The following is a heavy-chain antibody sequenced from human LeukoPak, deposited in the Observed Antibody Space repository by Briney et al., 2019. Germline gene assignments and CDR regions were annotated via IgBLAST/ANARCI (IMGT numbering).Heavy chain of an antibody. CDR1: GFTVSSNY. CDR2: IYSGGST. V-gene: IGHV3-53*01. Sequence: GGSLRLSCAASGFTVSSNYMSWDRQAPGKGLEWVSVIYSGGSTYYADSVKGRFTISRDNSKNTLYLQMNSLGAEDTAVYYCASYYDSSGYNPVVLDYWGQGTLVTVSS. J-gene: IGHJ4*02. D-gene: IGHD3-22*01. CDR3: ASYYDSSGYNPVVLDY.